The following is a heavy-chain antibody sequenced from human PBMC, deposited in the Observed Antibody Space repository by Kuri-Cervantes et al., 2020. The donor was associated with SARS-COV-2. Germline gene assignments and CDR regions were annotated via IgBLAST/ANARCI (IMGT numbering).Heavy chain of an antibody. J-gene: IGHJ4*02. CDR3: AKGRYYDTVDY. CDR1: GFTFSSYW. D-gene: IGHD3-22*01. CDR2: IDSDGTGT. Sequence: GGSLRLSCAASGFTFSSYWMHWVRQAPGKGLVWVSHIDSDGTGTSYADSVKGRFTISRDNAKNSLYLQMNSLRAEDTALYYCAKGRYYDTVDYWGQGTLVTVSS. V-gene: IGHV3-74*01.